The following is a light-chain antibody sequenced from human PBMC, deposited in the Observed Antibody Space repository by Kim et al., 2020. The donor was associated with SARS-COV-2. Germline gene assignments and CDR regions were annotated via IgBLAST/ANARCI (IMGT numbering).Light chain of an antibody. Sequence: SSELTQDPSVSVALGQTVRITCQGDSLRSYYASWYQQKPGQAPVLVIYGKNNRPSGIPDRFSGSSSGNTASLTITGAQAEDEADYYCNSRDSSGNHVRFG. V-gene: IGLV3-19*01. J-gene: IGLJ2*01. CDR1: SLRSYY. CDR3: NSRDSSGNHVR. CDR2: GKN.